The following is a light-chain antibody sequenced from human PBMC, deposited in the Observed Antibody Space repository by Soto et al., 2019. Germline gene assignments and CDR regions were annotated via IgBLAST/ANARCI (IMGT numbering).Light chain of an antibody. Sequence: EIEMTQSPATLSLAPGERVTLSCRASESVSTNLAWYQQKAGQAPRLLIYDTSNRATGIPARFSGSGSGTEFTLTISSLQSEDFAIYYCQQYDYWQLTFGQGTRLEIK. CDR1: ESVSTN. CDR3: QQYDYWQLT. CDR2: DTS. V-gene: IGKV3D-15*01. J-gene: IGKJ5*01.